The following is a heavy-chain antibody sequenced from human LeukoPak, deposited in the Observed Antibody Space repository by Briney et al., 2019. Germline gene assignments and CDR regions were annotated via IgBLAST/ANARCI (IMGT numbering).Heavy chain of an antibody. Sequence: GGSLRLSCAASGFTFSSYSMNWVRQAPGKGLEWVSSISSSSSYIYYADSVKGRFTISRDNAKNSLYLQMNSLRAEDTAVYYCAGGSGMGDDAFDIWGQGTMVTVSS. CDR2: ISSSSSYI. V-gene: IGHV3-21*01. CDR1: GFTFSSYS. D-gene: IGHD2-15*01. CDR3: AGGSGMGDDAFDI. J-gene: IGHJ3*02.